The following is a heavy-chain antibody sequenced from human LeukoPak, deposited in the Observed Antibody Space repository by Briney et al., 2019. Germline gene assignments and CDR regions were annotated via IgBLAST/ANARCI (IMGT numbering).Heavy chain of an antibody. V-gene: IGHV4-39*01. J-gene: IGHJ3*02. CDR3: ARQADYDFWSGYLGAFDI. CDR2: IYYSGST. Sequence: PSETLSLTCTISGGSISSSSYYWGWIRQPPGKGLEWIGSIYYSGSTYYNPSLKSRVTISVDTSKNQFSLKLSSVTAADTAVYYCARQADYDFWSGYLGAFDIWGQGTMVTVSS. CDR1: GGSISSSSYY. D-gene: IGHD3-3*01.